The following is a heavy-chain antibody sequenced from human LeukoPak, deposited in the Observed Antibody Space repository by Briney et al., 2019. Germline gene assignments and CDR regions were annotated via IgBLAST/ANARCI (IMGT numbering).Heavy chain of an antibody. V-gene: IGHV4-34*01. Sequence: PSETLSLTCAVYGGSFSGYYWSWIGQPPGKGLELIEEINHSGSTNYNPSLKSRVTISVDTSKNQFSLKLSSVTAADTAVYYCASLSSSWYYVDYYYYYMDVWGKGTTVTVSS. CDR2: INHSGST. J-gene: IGHJ6*03. D-gene: IGHD6-13*01. CDR1: GGSFSGYY. CDR3: ASLSSSWYYVDYYYYYMDV.